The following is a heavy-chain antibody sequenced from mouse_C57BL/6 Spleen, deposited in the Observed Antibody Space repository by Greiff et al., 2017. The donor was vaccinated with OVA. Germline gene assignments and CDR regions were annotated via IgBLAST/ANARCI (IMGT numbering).Heavy chain of an antibody. V-gene: IGHV1-69*01. J-gene: IGHJ1*03. Sequence: QVQLQQPGAELVMPGASVKLSCKASGYTFTSYWMHWVKQRPGQGLEWIGEIDPSDSYTNYNQKFKGKSTLTVDKSSSTAYMQLSSLTSEDSAVYYCARRDYYGSYWYFDVWGTGTTVTVSS. D-gene: IGHD1-1*01. CDR3: ARRDYYGSYWYFDV. CDR2: IDPSDSYT. CDR1: GYTFTSYW.